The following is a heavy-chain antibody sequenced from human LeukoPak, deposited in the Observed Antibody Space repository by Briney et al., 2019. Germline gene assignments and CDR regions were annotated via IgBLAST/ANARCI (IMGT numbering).Heavy chain of an antibody. J-gene: IGHJ3*02. CDR1: GGTFSSYT. CDR2: IIPILGIA. CDR3: ARSPYYYDSSGYQHDAFDI. D-gene: IGHD3-22*01. Sequence: SVKVSCKASGGTFSSYTISWVRQAPGQGLEWMGRIIPILGIANYAQKFQGRVTITADKSTSTAYMELSSLRSEDTAVYYCARSPYYYDSSGYQHDAFDIWGQGTMVTVSS. V-gene: IGHV1-69*02.